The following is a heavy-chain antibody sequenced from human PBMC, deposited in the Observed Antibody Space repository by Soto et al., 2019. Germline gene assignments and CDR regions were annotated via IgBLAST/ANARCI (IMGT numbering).Heavy chain of an antibody. V-gene: IGHV3-53*02. J-gene: IGHJ6*02. D-gene: IGHD2-21*01. CDR3: ARLTGRSYSFQHHYALDV. Sequence: DVQLVETGGGLIQPGGSLRLSCAASGFGLSSNYMTWVRQAPGRGLEWVAFLFAGYGPHYGPCYADSVKGRFTISRDNAKNTLSLQMDSLRTDDTAVYYCARLTGRSYSFQHHYALDVWGQGTTVTVSS. CDR2: LFAGYGPHYGP. CDR1: GFGLSSNY.